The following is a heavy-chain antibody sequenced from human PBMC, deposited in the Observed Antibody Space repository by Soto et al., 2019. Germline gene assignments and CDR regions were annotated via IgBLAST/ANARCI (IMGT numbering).Heavy chain of an antibody. CDR2: TYYRSEWYN. Sequence: SQTLSLTFPISGVSVSINSADWNWIRQSPSRGLEWLGRTYYRSEWYNDYALSVKSRITINPDTSKNQFSLQLNSVTPEDTAVYYCARGRQVVPAATVPGWFDPWAREPWSPSPQ. V-gene: IGHV6-1*01. D-gene: IGHD2-2*01. CDR3: ARGRQVVPAATVPGWFDP. CDR1: GVSVSINSAD. J-gene: IGHJ5*02.